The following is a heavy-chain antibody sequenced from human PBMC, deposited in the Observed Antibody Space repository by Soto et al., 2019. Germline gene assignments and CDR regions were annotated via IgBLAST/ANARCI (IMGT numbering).Heavy chain of an antibody. V-gene: IGHV3-33*01. Sequence: QVQLVESGGGVVQPGRSLRLSCAASGFTFSSYGMHWVRQAPGKGLEWVAVIWYDGSNKYYADSVNGRFTISRENYKNTMYMQMNSLRAEDTAVYYCARGPSKYCGGDCYSGSDYWGQGTLVTVSS. J-gene: IGHJ4*02. D-gene: IGHD2-21*02. CDR1: GFTFSSYG. CDR2: IWYDGSNK. CDR3: ARGPSKYCGGDCYSGSDY.